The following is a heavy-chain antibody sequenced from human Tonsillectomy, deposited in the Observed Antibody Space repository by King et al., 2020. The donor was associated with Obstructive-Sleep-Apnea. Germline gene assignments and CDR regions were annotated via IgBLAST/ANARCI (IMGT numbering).Heavy chain of an antibody. J-gene: IGHJ4*02. V-gene: IGHV3-21*01. Sequence: DVQLVESGGGLVKPGGSLRLSCAASGFTFRSYDMNWVRQAPGKGLEWVSSISSSSNYIYYADSVKGRFTISRDNAKNSLYLQMISLRAEDTAVYYCARGTSLAVAGSLTYWVQGTLVTVSS. D-gene: IGHD6-19*01. CDR1: GFTFRSYD. CDR3: ARGTSLAVAGSLTY. CDR2: ISSSSNYI.